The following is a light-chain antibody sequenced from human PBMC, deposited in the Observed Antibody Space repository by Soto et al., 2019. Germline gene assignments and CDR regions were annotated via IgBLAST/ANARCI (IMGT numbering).Light chain of an antibody. V-gene: IGKV3-20*01. CDR2: GVS. CDR3: QQYGSSPLT. J-gene: IGKJ4*01. Sequence: EIVLTQSPGTLSLSPGDRATLSCRASQSVRNSFLAWYQQKPGQAPRLLIYGVSSRATGIPDRFSGSGSGTAFTLTISRLEPEDFAVYYCQQYGSSPLTFGGGTKVEIK. CDR1: QSVRNSF.